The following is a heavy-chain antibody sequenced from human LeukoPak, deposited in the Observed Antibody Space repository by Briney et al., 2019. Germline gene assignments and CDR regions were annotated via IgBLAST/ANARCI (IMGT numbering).Heavy chain of an antibody. J-gene: IGHJ4*02. Sequence: PGRSLRLSCAASGFTFSSYGMHWVRQAPGKGLEWVAVISYDGSNKYYADSVKGRFTISRDNSKNTLYLQMNSLRAEDTAVYYCAKEGKVIAVGSQTDYWGQGTLVTVSS. V-gene: IGHV3-30*18. D-gene: IGHD6-19*01. CDR3: AKEGKVIAVGSQTDY. CDR2: ISYDGSNK. CDR1: GFTFSSYG.